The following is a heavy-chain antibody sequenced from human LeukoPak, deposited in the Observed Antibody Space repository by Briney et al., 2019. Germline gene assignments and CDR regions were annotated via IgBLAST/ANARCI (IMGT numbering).Heavy chain of an antibody. Sequence: GGSLRLSCAASGFTFRNYGMHWVRQAPGKGLEWVAVIWYDGSNKYYADSVEGRFTISRDNSKNTMYLQMNSVTAEDTAVYYCAKGLYDRSGYFVDWGQGTLVTVSS. V-gene: IGHV3-33*06. D-gene: IGHD3-22*01. CDR1: GFTFRNYG. CDR2: IWYDGSNK. J-gene: IGHJ4*02. CDR3: AKGLYDRSGYFVD.